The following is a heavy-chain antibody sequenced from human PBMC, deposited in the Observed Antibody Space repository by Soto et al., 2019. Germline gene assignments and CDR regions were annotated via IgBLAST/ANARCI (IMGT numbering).Heavy chain of an antibody. CDR2: IRNRPNSYTT. V-gene: IGHV3-72*01. J-gene: IGHJ4*02. D-gene: IGHD3-10*01. CDR3: VRDSGRGFYFDY. Sequence: EVQLVESGGGLVQPGGSLRLSCAAYGFTFSDHYMDWVRQAPGKGLEWVGRIRNRPNSYTTQYAASVKGRFAVLRDDSENLVYLQMNDLKTEDTAVYYCVRDSGRGFYFDYWGQGAQVTVSS. CDR1: GFTFSDHY.